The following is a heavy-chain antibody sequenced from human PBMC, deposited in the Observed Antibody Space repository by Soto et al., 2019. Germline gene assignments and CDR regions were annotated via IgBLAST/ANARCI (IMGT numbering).Heavy chain of an antibody. V-gene: IGHV1-69*13. D-gene: IGHD6-19*01. Sequence: SVKVSCKASGGTFSSYAISWVRQAPGQGLEWMGGIIPIFGTANYAQKFQGRVTITADESTSTAYMELSSLRSEDTAVYYCARVIAVAGTSWFDPWGQGTLVTVSS. J-gene: IGHJ5*02. CDR3: ARVIAVAGTSWFDP. CDR2: IIPIFGTA. CDR1: GGTFSSYA.